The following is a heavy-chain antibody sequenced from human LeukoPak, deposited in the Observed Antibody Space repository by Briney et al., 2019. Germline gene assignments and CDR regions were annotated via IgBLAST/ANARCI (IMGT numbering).Heavy chain of an antibody. Sequence: PGGSLRLSCAGSGFNFQYAWMTWVRQAPGKGLEWVGRIKSKRDGETTDYAALVKSRFSISRDDSKNTVYLQMNSLRTEDTAVYYCTSLVGSPTYWGQGTLVIASS. V-gene: IGHV3-15*01. CDR3: TSLVGSPTY. D-gene: IGHD4-23*01. CDR1: GFNFQYAW. J-gene: IGHJ4*02. CDR2: IKSKRDGETT.